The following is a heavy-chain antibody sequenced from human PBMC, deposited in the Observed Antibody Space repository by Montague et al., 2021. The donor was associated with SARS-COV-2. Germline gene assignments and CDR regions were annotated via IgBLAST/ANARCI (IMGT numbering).Heavy chain of an antibody. CDR3: ARVGRQQLVRLSGMDV. J-gene: IGHJ6*02. Sequence: SETLSLTCTVSGGSISSSSYYWGWIRQPPGQGLEWIGSIYYSGSTYYNPSLQSRVTISVDTSEDQFSLKLSSVTAAATAVYYCARVGRQQLVRLSGMDVWGQGTTVTVSS. D-gene: IGHD6-13*01. CDR1: GGSISSSSYY. V-gene: IGHV4-39*07. CDR2: IYYSGST.